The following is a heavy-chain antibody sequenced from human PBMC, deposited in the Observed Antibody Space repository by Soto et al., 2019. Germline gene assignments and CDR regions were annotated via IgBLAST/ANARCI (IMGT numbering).Heavy chain of an antibody. CDR2: ISAYNGNT. CDR1: GYTFTSYG. D-gene: IGHD5-12*01. V-gene: IGHV1-18*01. J-gene: IGHJ6*02. Sequence: ASVKVSCKASGYTFTSYGISWVRQAPGQGLEWMGWISAYNGNTNYAQKLQGRVTMTTDTSTSTAYMELRSLRSDDTAVYYCARDHSGYDPEPYYYYGMDVWGQGTTVTVSS. CDR3: ARDHSGYDPEPYYYYGMDV.